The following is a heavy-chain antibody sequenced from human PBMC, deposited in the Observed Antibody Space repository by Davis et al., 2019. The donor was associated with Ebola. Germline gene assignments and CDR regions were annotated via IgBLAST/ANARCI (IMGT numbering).Heavy chain of an antibody. CDR1: GYTFTTYC. J-gene: IGHJ4*02. Sequence: KVSCKASGYTFTTYCIGWVRQMPGKGLEWMGIICPGDSDTRYSPSFEGQVTMSVDRSIPTAYLQWSTLKASDTATYYCARQESLYGWIDHWGQGTLVTVSS. D-gene: IGHD3-10*01. CDR2: ICPGDSDT. CDR3: ARQESLYGWIDH. V-gene: IGHV5-51*01.